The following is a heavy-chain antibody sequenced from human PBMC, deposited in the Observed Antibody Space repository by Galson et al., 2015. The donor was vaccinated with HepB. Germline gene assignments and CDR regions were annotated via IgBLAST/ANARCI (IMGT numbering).Heavy chain of an antibody. CDR1: GFTFSSYW. D-gene: IGHD2-2*01. V-gene: IGHV3-7*03. J-gene: IGHJ6*02. CDR3: ARAPRLRSSTGLNYYYYYGMDV. CDR2: IKQDGSEK. Sequence: SLRLSCAASGFTFSSYWMSWVRQAPGKGLEWVANIKQDGSEKYYVDSVKGRFTVSRDNAKNSLYLQMNSLRAEDTAVYYCARAPRLRSSTGLNYYYYYGMDVWGQGTTVTVSS.